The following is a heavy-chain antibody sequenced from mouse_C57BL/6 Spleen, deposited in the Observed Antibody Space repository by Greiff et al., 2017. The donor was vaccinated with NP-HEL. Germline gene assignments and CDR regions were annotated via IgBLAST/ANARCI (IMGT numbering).Heavy chain of an antibody. CDR1: GYSITSGYY. CDR3: ARAGGSNYVFDY. J-gene: IGHJ2*01. D-gene: IGHD2-5*01. Sequence: EVQVVESGPGLVKPSQSLSLTCSVTGYSITSGYYWNWIRQFPGNKLEWMGYISYDGSNNYNPSLKNRISITRDTSKNQFFLKLNSVTTEDTATYYCARAGGSNYVFDYWGQGTTLTVSS. CDR2: ISYDGSN. V-gene: IGHV3-6*01.